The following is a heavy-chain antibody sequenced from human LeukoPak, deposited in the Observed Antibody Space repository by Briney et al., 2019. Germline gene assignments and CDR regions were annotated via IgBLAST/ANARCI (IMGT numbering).Heavy chain of an antibody. CDR1: GGTFSSYA. CDR2: IIPIFGTA. CDR3: ARETVTTDGDFDY. J-gene: IGHJ4*02. V-gene: IGHV1-69*05. D-gene: IGHD4-11*01. Sequence: SVKVSCKASGGTFSSYAISWVRQAPGQGLEWMGRIIPIFGTANYAQKFQGRVTITTDESTSTAYMELSSLRSEDTAVYYCARETVTTDGDFDYWGQGTLVSFSS.